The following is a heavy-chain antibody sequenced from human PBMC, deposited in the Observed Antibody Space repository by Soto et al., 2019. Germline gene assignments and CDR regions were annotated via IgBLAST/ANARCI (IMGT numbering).Heavy chain of an antibody. CDR1: GYTFISYS. CDR3: GSEMKYRYGYL. CDR2: IYASDSDT. J-gene: IGHJ4*02. V-gene: IGHV5-51*01. Sequence: PGESLKISCKGSGYTFISYSIGWVRQMPGKGLEWMGIIYASDSDTRYSPSFQGQVTISVDKSISTAYLQWSSLKASDTAIYYCGSEMKYRYGYLWGQGTLVTVSS. D-gene: IGHD5-18*01.